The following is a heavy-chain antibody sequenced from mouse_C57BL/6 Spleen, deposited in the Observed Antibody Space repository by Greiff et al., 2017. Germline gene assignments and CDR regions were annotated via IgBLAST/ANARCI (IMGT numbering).Heavy chain of an antibody. CDR3: ARRGDGSSSWFAY. D-gene: IGHD1-1*01. J-gene: IGHJ3*01. CDR2: INPNNGGT. V-gene: IGHV1-18*01. CDR1: GYTFTDYN. Sequence: VQLQQSGPELVKPGASVKIPCKASGYTFTDYNMDWVKQSHGKSLEWIGDINPNNGGTVYNQKFKGKATLTVDKSSSTAYMELRSLTSEDTAVYYCARRGDGSSSWFAYWGQGTLVTVSA.